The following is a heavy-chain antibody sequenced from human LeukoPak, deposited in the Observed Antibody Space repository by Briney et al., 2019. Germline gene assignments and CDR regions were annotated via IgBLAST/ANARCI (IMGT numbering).Heavy chain of an antibody. J-gene: IGHJ3*02. CDR2: INEDGSGS. V-gene: IGHV3-7*01. CDR3: ARDCGSDCSQAFDI. D-gene: IGHD2-21*02. CDR1: GFTFSSYW. Sequence: PGGSLRLSCAASGFTFSSYWMSWVRQAPGRGLEWVANINEDGSGSYYLDSVKGRFSISRDNAKNSLYLQMNSLRAEDTAVYYCARDCGSDCSQAFDIWGQGTMVTVSS.